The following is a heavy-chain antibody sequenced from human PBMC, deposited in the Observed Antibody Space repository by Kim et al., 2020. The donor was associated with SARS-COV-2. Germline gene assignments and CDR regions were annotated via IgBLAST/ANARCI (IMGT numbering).Heavy chain of an antibody. V-gene: IGHV4-4*02. D-gene: IGHD3-3*01. J-gene: IGHJ4*02. Sequence: PSLKSRVTISVDKSKNQFSLKLSAVTAADTAVYYSARSITIFGVVITFDYWGQGTLVTVSS. CDR3: ARSITIFGVVITFDY.